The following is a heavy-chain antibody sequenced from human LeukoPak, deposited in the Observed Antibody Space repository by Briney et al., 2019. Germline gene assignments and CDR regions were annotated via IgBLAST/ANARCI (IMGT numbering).Heavy chain of an antibody. Sequence: GESLRLSCAASGFTFSSYWMHWVRQAPGKGLVWVSRINPDGSTINYADSVKGRFTISRDNAKNTLYLQMNSLRAEDTAVYYCATAGNYRFDYWGQGTLVTVSS. CDR2: INPDGSTI. CDR1: GFTFSSYW. J-gene: IGHJ4*02. D-gene: IGHD1-7*01. CDR3: ATAGNYRFDY. V-gene: IGHV3-74*01.